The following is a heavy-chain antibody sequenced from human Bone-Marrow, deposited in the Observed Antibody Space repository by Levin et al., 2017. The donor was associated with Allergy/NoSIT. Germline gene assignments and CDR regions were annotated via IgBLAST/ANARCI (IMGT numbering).Heavy chain of an antibody. D-gene: IGHD3-16*01. CDR3: AKVPSSFGRSYYFHH. J-gene: IGHJ1*01. Sequence: SLKISCAASGFTFDDFAMHWVRQAPEKGLEWVSGINWNSNTIDYADSVKGRFTISRDNAKNSLYLQMNSLRPEDTALYYCAKVPSSFGRSYYFHHCGRGTLVTVSS. CDR1: GFTFDDFA. CDR2: INWNSNTI. V-gene: IGHV3-9*01.